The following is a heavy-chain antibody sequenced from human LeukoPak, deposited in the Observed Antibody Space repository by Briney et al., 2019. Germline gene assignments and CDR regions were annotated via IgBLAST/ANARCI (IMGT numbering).Heavy chain of an antibody. V-gene: IGHV1-69*05. CDR3: ARHQYYYDSSGYYYGAFDI. J-gene: IGHJ3*02. D-gene: IGHD3-22*01. Sequence: SVKVSCKASGGTFSSYAISWVRQAPGQGLEWMGRIIPIFGTANYAQKFQGRVTITTDESTSTAYMELSSLRSEDTAAYYCARHQYYYDSSGYYYGAFDIWGQGTMVTVSS. CDR1: GGTFSSYA. CDR2: IIPIFGTA.